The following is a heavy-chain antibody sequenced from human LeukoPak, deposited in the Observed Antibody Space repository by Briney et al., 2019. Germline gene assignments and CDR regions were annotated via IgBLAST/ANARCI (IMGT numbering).Heavy chain of an antibody. D-gene: IGHD3-3*01. CDR1: GGSFSGYY. V-gene: IGHV4-34*01. J-gene: IGHJ5*02. Sequence: SETLSLTCAVYGGSFSGYYWSWIRQPPGKGLEWIGEINHSGSTNYNPSLKSRVTISVDTSKNQFSLKLSSVTAADTAVYYCARVPTTDFWSGYHPSGWFDPWGQGTLVTVSS. CDR3: ARVPTTDFWSGYHPSGWFDP. CDR2: INHSGST.